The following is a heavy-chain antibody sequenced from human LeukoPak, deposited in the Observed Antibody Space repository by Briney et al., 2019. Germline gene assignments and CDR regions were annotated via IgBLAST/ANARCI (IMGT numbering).Heavy chain of an antibody. J-gene: IGHJ5*02. CDR3: ARDFGVVIIPHQTAGWFDP. D-gene: IGHD3-3*01. CDR2: FDPEDGET. CDR1: GYTLTELS. Sequence: GASVKVSCKVSGYTLTELSMHWVRQAPGKGLEWMGGFDPEDGETIYAQKFQGRVTMTEDTSTDTAYMELSSLRSEDTAVYYCARDFGVVIIPHQTAGWFDPWGQGTLVTVSS. V-gene: IGHV1-24*01.